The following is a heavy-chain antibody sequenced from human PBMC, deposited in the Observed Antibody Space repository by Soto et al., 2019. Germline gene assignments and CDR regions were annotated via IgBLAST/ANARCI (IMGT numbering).Heavy chain of an antibody. CDR1: GYSFTSYW. CDR3: ARHPTVQLERDYYCYGMDV. Sequence: PGESLKISCKGSGYSFTSYWISWVRQMPGKGLEWMGRIDPSDSYTNYSPSFQGHVTISADKSISTAYLQWSSLKASDTAMYYCARHPTVQLERDYYCYGMDVWGQGTTVTVSS. CDR2: IDPSDSYT. J-gene: IGHJ6*02. V-gene: IGHV5-10-1*01. D-gene: IGHD1-1*01.